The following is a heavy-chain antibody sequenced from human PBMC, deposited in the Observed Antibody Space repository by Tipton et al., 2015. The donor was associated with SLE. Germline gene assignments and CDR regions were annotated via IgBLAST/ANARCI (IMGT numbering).Heavy chain of an antibody. Sequence: TLSLTCDVSAYSISSGFYWGWIRQPPGKGLEWIGTIYYSGSTYYNPSLKSRVTISVDTSKNQFSLKLSSVTAADTAVYYCARLGSSNWFDPWGQGTLVTVSS. J-gene: IGHJ5*02. CDR2: IYYSGST. D-gene: IGHD6-6*01. V-gene: IGHV4-38-2*01. CDR3: ARLGSSNWFDP. CDR1: AYSISSGFY.